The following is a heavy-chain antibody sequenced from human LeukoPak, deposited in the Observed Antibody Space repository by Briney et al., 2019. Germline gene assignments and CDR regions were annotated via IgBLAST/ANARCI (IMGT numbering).Heavy chain of an antibody. V-gene: IGHV3-21*01. J-gene: IGHJ4*02. CDR2: IGISSNKI. Sequence: GGSLRLSCAASGFTLRSYTMNWVRQAPGKGLEWVSSIGISSNKIYYADSVKGRFIISRDNAKDTVYLQMNSLRAEDTAVYYCARVSIGWYSFDYWGQGTLVTVSS. CDR1: GFTLRSYT. CDR3: ARVSIGWYSFDY. D-gene: IGHD6-19*01.